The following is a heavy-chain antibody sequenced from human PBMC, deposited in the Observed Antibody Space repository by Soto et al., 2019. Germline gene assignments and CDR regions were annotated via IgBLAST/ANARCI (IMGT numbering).Heavy chain of an antibody. D-gene: IGHD6-13*01. J-gene: IGHJ6*02. CDR2: IIPIFGTA. Sequence: QVQLVQSGAEVKKPGSSVKVSCKASGGTFSSYAISWVRQAPGQGLEWMGGIIPIFGTANYAQKCQGRVTITADESTSTAYMELSSLRSEDTAVYYCARDPLGIGTPSSSWGYYYYGMDVWGQGTTGTVSS. CDR3: ARDPLGIGTPSSSWGYYYYGMDV. V-gene: IGHV1-69*12. CDR1: GGTFSSYA.